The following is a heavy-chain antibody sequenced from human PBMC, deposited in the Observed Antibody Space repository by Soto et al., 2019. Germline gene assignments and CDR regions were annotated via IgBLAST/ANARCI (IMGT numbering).Heavy chain of an antibody. CDR3: AIIATSGGGDAFDI. Sequence: QVQLVESGGGVVQPGRSLRLSCAASGFPFSNYAMHWVRQAPGKGLEWGAAILSDEIIKYSADSVKGRFTISRDNSKNTLYLQMNSLSPEDTAVYYCAIIATSGGGDAFDIWGQGTMVTVSS. D-gene: IGHD6-13*01. CDR2: ILSDEIIK. CDR1: GFPFSNYA. V-gene: IGHV3-30-3*01. J-gene: IGHJ3*02.